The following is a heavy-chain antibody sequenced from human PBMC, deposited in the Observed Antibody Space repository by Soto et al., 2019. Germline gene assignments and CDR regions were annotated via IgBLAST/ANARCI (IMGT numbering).Heavy chain of an antibody. Sequence: LRLSCAPSGFTFSSYEINWVRQAPGKGLEWVSYISVSGTMRFYADAVKGRFTISRDNTKKILYLQMNSLRAEDTALYYCATAGLTGTVWGQGTTVTVSS. CDR1: GFTFSSYE. D-gene: IGHD3-9*01. J-gene: IGHJ6*02. V-gene: IGHV3-48*03. CDR2: ISVSGTMR. CDR3: ATAGLTGTV.